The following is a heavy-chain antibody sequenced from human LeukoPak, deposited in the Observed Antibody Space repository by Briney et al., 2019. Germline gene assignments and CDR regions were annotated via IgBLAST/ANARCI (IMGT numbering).Heavy chain of an antibody. CDR2: IIPIFGSP. J-gene: IGHJ6*04. D-gene: IGHD2-2*02. V-gene: IGHV1-69*13. CDR3: ARDREVISVVPAATPGWGMAV. CDR1: GGTFSSGS. Sequence: GASVRVSCKASGGTFSSGSISWVRQAPGQGLEWMGGIIPIFGSPDYAEKFLGRVTITPDESTSTVYMEMTSLTSDDTSVYYCARDREVISVVPAATPGWGMAVWGSGTTVTVSS.